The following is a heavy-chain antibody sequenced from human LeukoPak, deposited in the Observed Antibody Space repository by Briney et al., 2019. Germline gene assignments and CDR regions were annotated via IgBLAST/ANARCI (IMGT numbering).Heavy chain of an antibody. D-gene: IGHD3-10*01. CDR2: ITTTGGST. CDR3: TRDPSALDY. J-gene: IGHJ4*02. V-gene: IGHV3-23*01. CDR1: GFTFSSYA. Sequence: PGGSLRLSCAASGFTFSSYAMSWVRQAPGKGLEWVSAITTTGGSTYYADSVKGRFTIPRDNAKNSLDLQMNSLRAEDTAVYYCTRDPSALDYWGPGTLVTVSS.